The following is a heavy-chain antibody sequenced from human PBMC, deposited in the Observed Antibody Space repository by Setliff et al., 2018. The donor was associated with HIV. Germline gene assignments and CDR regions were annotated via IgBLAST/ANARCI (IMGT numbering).Heavy chain of an antibody. D-gene: IGHD6-6*01. V-gene: IGHV4-39*01. CDR2: MHYRGTT. CDR3: VRGAPRPAYYYYYYMDV. J-gene: IGHJ6*03. Sequence: NPSETLSLTCNVSGDSISGNSFFWGWIRQPPGKGLEWMGSMHYRGTTSYNPSLKSRVTIFVDTSKNQFSLKLSSVTATDTAVYYCVRGAPRPAYYYYYYMDVWGKGTTVTVSS. CDR1: GDSISGNSFF.